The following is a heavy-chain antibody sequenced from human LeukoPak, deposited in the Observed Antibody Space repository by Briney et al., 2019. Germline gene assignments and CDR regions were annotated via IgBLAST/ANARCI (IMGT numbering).Heavy chain of an antibody. Sequence: SETLSLTCAVYGGSFSGYYWSWIRQPPGKGLEWIGEINHSGSTNYNPSLKSRVTISVDTSKNQFSLKLSSVTAADTAVYYCARGVTDYGDYFSDYWGQGTLVTVSS. CDR3: ARGVTDYGDYFSDY. CDR1: GGSFSGYY. V-gene: IGHV4-34*01. CDR2: INHSGST. J-gene: IGHJ4*02. D-gene: IGHD4-17*01.